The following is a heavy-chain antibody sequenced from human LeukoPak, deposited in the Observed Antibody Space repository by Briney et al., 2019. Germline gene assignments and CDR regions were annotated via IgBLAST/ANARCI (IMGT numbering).Heavy chain of an antibody. V-gene: IGHV1-2*06. CDR2: INPNSGGT. Sequence: ASVKVSCKASGYTFTGYYMHWVRQAPGQGLEWMGRINPNSGGTNYAQKLQGRVTMTRDTSISTAYMELSRLRSDDTAGYYCARSVRSFWETLWTGHMDVWGKGTTVTVSS. J-gene: IGHJ6*03. CDR1: GYTFTGYY. D-gene: IGHD3-10*01. CDR3: ARSVRSFWETLWTGHMDV.